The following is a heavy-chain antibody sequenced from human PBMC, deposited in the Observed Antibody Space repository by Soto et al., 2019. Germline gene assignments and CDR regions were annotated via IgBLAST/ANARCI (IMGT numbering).Heavy chain of an antibody. Sequence: ASVKASCKASGYTFTGYYMHWVRQAPGQGLEWMGWINPKSGGTNYAQKFQGWATMTRDTAISTADMELSRLSSDDPPVYSCPRSNYDFWRGYPPYYSYHYGMDVWGQGPTLTISS. V-gene: IGHV1-2*04. CDR2: INPKSGGT. J-gene: IGHJ6*02. D-gene: IGHD3-3*01. CDR1: GYTFTGYY. CDR3: PRSNYDFWRGYPPYYSYHYGMDV.